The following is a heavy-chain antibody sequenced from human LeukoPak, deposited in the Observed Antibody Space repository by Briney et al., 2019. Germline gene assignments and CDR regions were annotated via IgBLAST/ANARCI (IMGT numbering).Heavy chain of an antibody. Sequence: SETLSLTCAVSGGSISSGGYSWSWIRQPPGKGLEWIGYIYHSGSTYYNPSLKSRVTISVDRSKNQFSLKLSSVTAADTAVYYCASNSLNYGDYENYWGQGTLVTVSS. V-gene: IGHV4-30-2*01. D-gene: IGHD4-17*01. CDR3: ASNSLNYGDYENY. CDR2: IYHSGST. J-gene: IGHJ4*02. CDR1: GGSISSGGYS.